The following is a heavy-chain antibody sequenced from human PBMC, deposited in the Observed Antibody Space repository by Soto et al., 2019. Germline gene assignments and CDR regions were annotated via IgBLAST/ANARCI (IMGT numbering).Heavy chain of an antibody. CDR3: ARDVHPADY. V-gene: IGHV1-18*01. CDR1: GYTFTSYA. J-gene: IGHJ4*02. Sequence: QVQLVQSGAEVKKPGASVKVSCKASGYTFTSYAISWVRQAPGQGLEWLGWIIAYNGNTKYAQKLQGRVTMTPDTSPRTEFMELRSLRSVDTAVYYCARDVHPADYWGQGTLVTVSS. CDR2: IIAYNGNT.